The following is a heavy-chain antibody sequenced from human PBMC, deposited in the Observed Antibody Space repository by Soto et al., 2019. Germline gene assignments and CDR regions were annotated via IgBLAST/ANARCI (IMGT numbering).Heavy chain of an antibody. D-gene: IGHD3-9*01. CDR3: ARQGGNPILRYFDWPYDY. CDR1: GGSISSSSYY. V-gene: IGHV4-39*01. J-gene: IGHJ4*02. Sequence: KSSETLSLTCTVSGGSISSSSYYWGWIRQPPGKGLEWIGSIYYSGSTYYNPSLKSRVTITVDTSKNQFSLKLSSVTAADTAVYYCARQGGNPILRYFDWPYDYWGQGTLVTVSS. CDR2: IYYSGST.